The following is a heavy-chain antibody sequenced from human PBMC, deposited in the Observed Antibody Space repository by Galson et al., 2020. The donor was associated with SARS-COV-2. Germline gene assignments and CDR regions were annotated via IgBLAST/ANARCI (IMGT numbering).Heavy chain of an antibody. D-gene: IGHD3-16*02. CDR3: ARGADYIWGSYRPFVYYYYYMDV. CDR2: ISYDGSNK. Sequence: GESLKISCAASGFTFSSYAMHWVRQAPGKGLEWVAVISYDGSNKYYADSVKGRFTISRDNSKNTLYLQMNSLRAKDTAVYYCARGADYIWGSYRPFVYYYYYMDVWGKGTTVTVSS. CDR1: GFTFSSYA. J-gene: IGHJ6*03. V-gene: IGHV3-30-3*01.